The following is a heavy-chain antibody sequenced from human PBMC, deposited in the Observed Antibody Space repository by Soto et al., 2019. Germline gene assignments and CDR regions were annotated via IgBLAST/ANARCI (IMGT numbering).Heavy chain of an antibody. CDR1: GYTFTSYA. CDR3: ARRDGYNFDY. Sequence: ASVKVSCKASGYTFTSYAMYWVRQAPGQRLEWMGWINAGNGNTKYSQKFQGRVTITRDTSGTTAYMELSSLRSEDAAVYYCARRDGYNFDYWGQGTLVTVSS. V-gene: IGHV1-3*01. D-gene: IGHD5-12*01. J-gene: IGHJ4*02. CDR2: INAGNGNT.